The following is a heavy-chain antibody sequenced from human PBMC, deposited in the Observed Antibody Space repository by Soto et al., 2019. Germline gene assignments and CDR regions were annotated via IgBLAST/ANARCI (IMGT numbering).Heavy chain of an antibody. CDR2: INHSGST. Sequence: SETLSLTCTVSGGSISSSRCHWGWIRQPPGKGLEWIGEINHSGSTNYNPSLKSRVTISVDTSKNQFSLKLSSVTAADTAVYYCARGQVVAAQHWGQGTLVTVSS. CDR3: ARGQVVAAQH. J-gene: IGHJ4*02. D-gene: IGHD2-15*01. V-gene: IGHV4-39*07. CDR1: GGSISSSRCH.